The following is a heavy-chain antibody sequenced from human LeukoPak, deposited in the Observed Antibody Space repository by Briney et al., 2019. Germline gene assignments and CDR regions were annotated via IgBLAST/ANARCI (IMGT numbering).Heavy chain of an antibody. Sequence: SETLSLTCTVSGGSISSYYWSWIRQPPGKGLEWIGYIYYSGSTNYNPSLKSRVTISVDTSKNQFSLKLSSVTAVDTAVYYCARGPTMDVWGQGTTVTVSS. CDR3: ARGPTMDV. CDR2: IYYSGST. CDR1: GGSISSYY. V-gene: IGHV4-59*01. J-gene: IGHJ6*02.